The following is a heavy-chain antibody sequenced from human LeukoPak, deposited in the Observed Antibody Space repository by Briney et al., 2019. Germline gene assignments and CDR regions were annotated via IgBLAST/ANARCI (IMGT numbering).Heavy chain of an antibody. V-gene: IGHV3-21*01. CDR3: ARDSVEAGLGVDY. Sequence: GGSLRLSCAASGFTFSSYSMNWVRQAPGKGLEWVSSISSSSSYIYYADSVKGRFTISRDNAKNSLYLQMNSLRAEDTAVYYCARDSVEAGLGVDYWGQGTLVTVSS. D-gene: IGHD3-3*01. CDR2: ISSSSSYI. J-gene: IGHJ4*02. CDR1: GFTFSSYS.